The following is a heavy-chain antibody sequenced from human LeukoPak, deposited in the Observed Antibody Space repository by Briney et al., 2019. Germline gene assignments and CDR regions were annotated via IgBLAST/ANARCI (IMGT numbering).Heavy chain of an antibody. CDR3: AKDSRGYSYGYPSA. J-gene: IGHJ5*02. CDR2: ISWNSGSI. CDR1: GFTFDDYA. D-gene: IGHD5-18*01. Sequence: PGRSLRFSCAASGFTFDDYAMHWVRQAPGKGLEWVSGISWNSGSIGYADSVKGRFTISRDNAKNSLYLQMNSLRAEDTALYYCAKDSRGYSYGYPSAWGQGTLVTVSS. V-gene: IGHV3-9*01.